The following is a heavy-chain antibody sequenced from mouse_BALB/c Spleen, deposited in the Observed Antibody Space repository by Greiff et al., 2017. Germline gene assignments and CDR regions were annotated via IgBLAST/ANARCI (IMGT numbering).Heavy chain of an antibody. CDR2: IYPGNVNT. Sequence: VQLQQSGPELVKPGASVRISCKASGYTFTSYYIHWVKQRPGQGLEWIGWIYPGNVNTKYNEKFKGKATLTADKSSSTAYMQLSSLTSEDSAVYFCARSGYDYDGGFAYWGQGTLVTVSA. CDR1: GYTFTSYY. V-gene: IGHV1S56*01. CDR3: ARSGYDYDGGFAY. D-gene: IGHD2-4*01. J-gene: IGHJ3*01.